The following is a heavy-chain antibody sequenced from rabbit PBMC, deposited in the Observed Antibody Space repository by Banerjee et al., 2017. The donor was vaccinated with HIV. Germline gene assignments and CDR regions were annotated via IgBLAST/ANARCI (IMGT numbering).Heavy chain of an antibody. J-gene: IGHJ4*01. D-gene: IGHD4-2*01. CDR1: GFSFSSSYY. CDR3: ARPDAGSDGDISL. V-gene: IGHV1S40*01. CDR2: IYTGSSGTT. Sequence: QSLEESGGDLVKPGASLTLTCTASGFSFSSSYYMCWVRQAPGKGLEWIGCIYTGSSGTTYYANWAKGRFTISKTSSTTVTLQMTSLTAADTATYFCARPDAGSDGDISLWGPGTLVTDS.